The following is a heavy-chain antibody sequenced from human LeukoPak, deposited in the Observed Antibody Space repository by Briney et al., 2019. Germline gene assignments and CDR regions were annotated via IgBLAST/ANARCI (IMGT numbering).Heavy chain of an antibody. CDR1: GGSISSYY. J-gene: IGHJ6*03. CDR2: IYTSGST. V-gene: IGHV4-4*07. CDR3: TRDETYTSDWQSNHYFYYMDV. D-gene: IGHD6-19*01. Sequence: SETLSLTCTVSGGSISSYYWSWIRQPAGKGLEWIGRIYTSGSTNYNPSLKSRVTISVDTSKNQFSLRLRSVTAADTAVYYCTRDETYTSDWQSNHYFYYMDVWGKGTTVTVSS.